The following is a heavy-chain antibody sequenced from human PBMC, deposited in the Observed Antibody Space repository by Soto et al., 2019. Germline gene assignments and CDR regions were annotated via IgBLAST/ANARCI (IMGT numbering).Heavy chain of an antibody. J-gene: IGHJ4*02. CDR2: ISSSSSYI. V-gene: IGHV3-21*01. D-gene: IGHD5-18*01. Sequence: EVQLVESGGGLVKPGGSLRLSCAASGFTFSSYSMNWVRQAPGKGLEWVSSISSSSSYIYYADSVKGRFTISRDNAKNSLYLQMNSLRAEDTAVNYCARLHYGYVPIFDYWGQGTLVTVSS. CDR3: ARLHYGYVPIFDY. CDR1: GFTFSSYS.